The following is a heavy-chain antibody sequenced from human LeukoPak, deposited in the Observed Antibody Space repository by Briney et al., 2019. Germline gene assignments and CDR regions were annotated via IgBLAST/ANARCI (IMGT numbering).Heavy chain of an antibody. Sequence: GGPLRLSCAASGFTFSTYAMSWVRQAPGKGLEWVANINQDGSEKYYVDSVKGRFTISRDNAKNSLYLQMNSLKDEDTSVYYCASSRNWGQGTLVTVSS. CDR1: GFTFSTYA. V-gene: IGHV3-7*02. CDR2: INQDGSEK. CDR3: ASSRN. J-gene: IGHJ4*02.